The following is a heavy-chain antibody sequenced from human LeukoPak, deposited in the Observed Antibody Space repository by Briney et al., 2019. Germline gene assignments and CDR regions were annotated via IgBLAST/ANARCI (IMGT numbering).Heavy chain of an antibody. D-gene: IGHD2-2*01. CDR3: ARERTPSRQYQLLSPFDY. CDR1: GDSISSGSYY. V-gene: IGHV4-61*02. Sequence: SETLSLTCSVSGDSISSGSYYWSWIRQPAGKGLEWIGRIYSSGSTNYNPSLKSRVTISVDTSKNQFSLKLSSVTAADTAVYYCARERTPSRQYQLLSPFDYWGQGTLVTVSS. CDR2: IYSSGST. J-gene: IGHJ4*02.